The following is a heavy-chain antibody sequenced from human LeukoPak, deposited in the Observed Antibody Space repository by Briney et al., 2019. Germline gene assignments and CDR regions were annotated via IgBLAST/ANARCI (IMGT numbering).Heavy chain of an antibody. CDR2: VYYSGRT. V-gene: IGHV4-59*12. Sequence: SETLSLTCTVSGGSIGHFHWSWIRQPPGKGLEWIGSVYYSGRTNYNPSLKSRVTISVDTSKNQFSLKVNYVTAADTAVYYSARDDMAVADAAYRWFDPWGQGILVTVSS. D-gene: IGHD6-19*01. CDR1: GGSIGHFH. CDR3: ARDDMAVADAAYRWFDP. J-gene: IGHJ5*02.